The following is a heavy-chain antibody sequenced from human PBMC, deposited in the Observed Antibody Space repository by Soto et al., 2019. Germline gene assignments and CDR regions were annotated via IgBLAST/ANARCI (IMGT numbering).Heavy chain of an antibody. J-gene: IGHJ6*03. CDR1: GYTFTSYA. Sequence: ASVKVSCKASGYTFTSYAMNWVRQAPGQGLEWMGWINTNTGNPTYAQGFTGRFVFSLDTSVSTAYLQISSLKAEDTAVYYCASQGYYDFWSGYYNMDVWGKGTTVTVSS. CDR3: ASQGYYDFWSGYYNMDV. D-gene: IGHD3-3*01. CDR2: INTNTGNP. V-gene: IGHV7-4-1*02.